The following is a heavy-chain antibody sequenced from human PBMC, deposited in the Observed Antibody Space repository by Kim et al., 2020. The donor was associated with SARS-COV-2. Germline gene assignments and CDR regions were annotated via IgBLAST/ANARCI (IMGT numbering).Heavy chain of an antibody. CDR2: INRDGGAI. D-gene: IGHD2-2*03. Sequence: GGSLRLSCVASGFALSGYYMSWVRQAPGKGLEWVSYINRDGGAIYYADSVKGRVTISRDNAKNSLYLQMNSLRVEDTAVYYCARDEEGYKYGYYYYYGMGVWGQGTTVTVSS. V-gene: IGHV3-11*01. CDR3: ARDEEGYKYGYYYYYGMGV. CDR1: GFALSGYY. J-gene: IGHJ6*02.